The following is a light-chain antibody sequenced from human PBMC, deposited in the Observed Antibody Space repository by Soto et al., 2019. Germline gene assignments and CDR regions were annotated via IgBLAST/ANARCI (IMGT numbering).Light chain of an antibody. J-gene: IGKJ4*01. Sequence: DIVMTQSPDSLAVSLGERATINCKSSQSVLYSSNNKNYLAWYQQKPGQPPKLLIYWASTREFGVPDRFSGGGSGTDFTLTISRLQAEDVAVYYCQQYYSTPLTFGGGTKVEIK. CDR2: WAS. V-gene: IGKV4-1*01. CDR3: QQYYSTPLT. CDR1: QSVLYSSNNKNY.